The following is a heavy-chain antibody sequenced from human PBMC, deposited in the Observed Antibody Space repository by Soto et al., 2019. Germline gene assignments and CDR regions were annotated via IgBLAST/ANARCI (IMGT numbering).Heavy chain of an antibody. CDR1: GGSISSSSYY. Sequence: TLSLTCTVSGGSISSSSYYWGWIRQPPGKGLEWIGSIYYSGSTNYNPSLKSRVTISVDTSKNQFSLKLSSVTAADTAVYYCALSGSSSWDNDAFDIWGQGTMVTVSS. CDR3: ALSGSSSWDNDAFDI. J-gene: IGHJ3*02. CDR2: IYYSGST. V-gene: IGHV4-39*07. D-gene: IGHD6-13*01.